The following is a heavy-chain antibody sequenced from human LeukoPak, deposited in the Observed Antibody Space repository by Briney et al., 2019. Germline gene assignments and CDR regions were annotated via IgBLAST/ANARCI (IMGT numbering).Heavy chain of an antibody. V-gene: IGHV4-39*07. CDR2: IYYSGST. CDR3: AVYGVTMVRGSHQG. CDR1: GGSISSSSHY. Sequence: SETLSLTCTVSGGSISSSSHYWGWVRQPPGKGLEWIVTIYYSGSTYYNPSLKSRVTISVDTPKNQFSLKLSSVTAADTAVYYCAVYGVTMVRGSHQGWGQGTLVTVSS. D-gene: IGHD3-10*01. J-gene: IGHJ4*02.